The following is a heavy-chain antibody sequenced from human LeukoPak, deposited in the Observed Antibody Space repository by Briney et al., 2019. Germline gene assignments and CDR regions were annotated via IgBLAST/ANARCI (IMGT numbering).Heavy chain of an antibody. CDR3: AIDRYYGSGSYYNRWFDP. CDR2: IYTSGST. D-gene: IGHD3-10*01. V-gene: IGHV4-4*07. CDR1: GGSISSYY. J-gene: IGHJ5*02. Sequence: SETLSLTCTVSGGSISSYYWSWIRQPAGKGLEWIGRIYTSGSTNYNPSLKSRVTMSVDTSKNQFSLKLSSVTAADTAVYYCAIDRYYGSGSYYNRWFDPWAQGTLVTVSS.